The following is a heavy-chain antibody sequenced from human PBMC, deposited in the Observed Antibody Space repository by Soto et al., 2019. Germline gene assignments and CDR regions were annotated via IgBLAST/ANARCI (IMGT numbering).Heavy chain of an antibody. D-gene: IGHD6-13*01. V-gene: IGHV1-69*02. Sequence: QVQLVQSGAEVKKPGSSVKVSCKASGGTFSSYTISWVRQAPGQGLEWMGRIIPILGIANYAQKFQGRVTIXAXXSTSRAYMELSSLRSEDTAVYYCASAIAAAGSGDYWGQGTLVTVSS. CDR3: ASAIAAAGSGDY. CDR1: GGTFSSYT. CDR2: IIPILGIA. J-gene: IGHJ4*02.